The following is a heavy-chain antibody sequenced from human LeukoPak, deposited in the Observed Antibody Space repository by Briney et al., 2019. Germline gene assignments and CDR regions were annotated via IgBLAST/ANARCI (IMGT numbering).Heavy chain of an antibody. CDR2: ISSSSSYI. J-gene: IGHJ4*02. CDR3: ASERNDY. Sequence: PGGSLRLSCAASGFTFSSYSMNWVRQAPGKGLEWVSSISSSSSYIYYEDSVKGRFTISRDNAKNSLYLQMNSLRAEDTAVYYCASERNDYWGQGTLVTVSS. V-gene: IGHV3-21*01. CDR1: GFTFSSYS.